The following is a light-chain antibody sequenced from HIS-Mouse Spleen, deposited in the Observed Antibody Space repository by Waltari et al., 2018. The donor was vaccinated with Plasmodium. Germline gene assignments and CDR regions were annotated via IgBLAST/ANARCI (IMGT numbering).Light chain of an antibody. J-gene: IGLJ3*02. CDR3: YSTDSSGNHRV. CDR2: EDS. Sequence: SYELTQPPSVSVSPGQTARITCSGDALPKKYAYWYQQKSGQAPVLVIYEDSKRPSGIPERFSGSISGTMATLTSSGAQVEDEADYYCYSTDSSGNHRVFGGGTKLTVL. V-gene: IGLV3-10*01. CDR1: ALPKKY.